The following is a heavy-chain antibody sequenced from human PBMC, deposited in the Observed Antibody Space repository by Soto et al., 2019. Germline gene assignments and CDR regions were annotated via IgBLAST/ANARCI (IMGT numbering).Heavy chain of an antibody. CDR1: GGSISSSSYY. D-gene: IGHD5-12*01. V-gene: IGHV4-39*01. CDR2: IYYSGST. Sequence: QLQLQESGPGLVKPSETLSLTCTVSGGSISSSSYYWGWIRQPPGKGLEWIGSIYYSGSTYYNPSLKSRVTISVDTSKNQFSLKLSSVTAADTAVYYCARQGYSGYDTEHDYWGQGTLVTVSS. CDR3: ARQGYSGYDTEHDY. J-gene: IGHJ4*02.